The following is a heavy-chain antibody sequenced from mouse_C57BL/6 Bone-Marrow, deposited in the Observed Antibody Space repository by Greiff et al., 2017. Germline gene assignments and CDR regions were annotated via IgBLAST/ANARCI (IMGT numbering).Heavy chain of an antibody. V-gene: IGHV14-4*01. CDR3: TTFYYYGSSPYFDY. D-gene: IGHD1-1*01. CDR1: GFNIKDDF. J-gene: IGHJ2*01. CDR2: IDPENGDT. Sequence: VHVKQSGAELVRPGASVKLSCTASGFNIKDDFMHWVKQRPEQGLEWIGWIDPENGDTEYASKFQGKATITADTSSNTAYLQLSSLTSEDTAVYYCTTFYYYGSSPYFDYWGQGTTLTVSS.